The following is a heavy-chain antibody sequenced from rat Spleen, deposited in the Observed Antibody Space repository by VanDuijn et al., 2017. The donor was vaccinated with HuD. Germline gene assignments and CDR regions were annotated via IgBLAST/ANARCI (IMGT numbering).Heavy chain of an antibody. CDR3: VRQDTSGYSNWFAY. J-gene: IGHJ3*01. CDR1: GFTFSFFP. CDR2: ISPGGGGT. V-gene: IGHV5-46*01. D-gene: IGHD4-3*01. Sequence: EVQLVESGGGLVQPGRSMKLSCAASGFTFSFFPMAWVRQAPTMSLEWVASISPGGGGTYYRDSVKGRFTVSRDNAKSTLYLQMDSLRSEDTATYYCVRQDTSGYSNWFAYWGQGTLVTVSS.